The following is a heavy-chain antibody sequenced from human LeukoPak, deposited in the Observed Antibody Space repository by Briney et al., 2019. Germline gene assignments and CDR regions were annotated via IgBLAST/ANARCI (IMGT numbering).Heavy chain of an antibody. CDR3: AKAGLTTVRGPRCWFDP. CDR2: ISGSGGST. V-gene: IGHV3-23*01. D-gene: IGHD4-11*01. J-gene: IGHJ5*02. Sequence: GGSLRLSCAASGFTFSSYAMSWVRQAPGKGLEWDSSISGSGGSTYYADSVKVRFTISRDNSKNTLYLRINSLRAEDTAVYYCAKAGLTTVRGPRCWFDPWGQGTLVTVSS. CDR1: GFTFSSYA.